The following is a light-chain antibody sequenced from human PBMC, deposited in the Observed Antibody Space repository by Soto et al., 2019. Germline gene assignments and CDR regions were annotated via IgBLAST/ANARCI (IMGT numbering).Light chain of an antibody. V-gene: IGLV2-23*01. Sequence: QSVLTQPASVSGSPGQSITISCTGTSSDVGSYNLVSWYQQHPGKAPKLIIYEGSKRPSGVSNRFSGSKSDNTASLTISGLQAEDEGDYYCCSYAGSSTLLFGGGTKVTVL. J-gene: IGLJ2*01. CDR1: SSDVGSYNL. CDR3: CSYAGSSTLL. CDR2: EGS.